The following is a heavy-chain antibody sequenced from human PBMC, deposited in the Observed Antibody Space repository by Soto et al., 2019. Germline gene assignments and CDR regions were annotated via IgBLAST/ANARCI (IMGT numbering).Heavy chain of an antibody. Sequence: QVQLQESGPGLVEPSQTLSLTCTVSGDSISNGYYTWSWIRQPPGKDLEWIGHIYNSVNTYSNPSLKSRVTISADTSKNQFSRKLSSVTAADTAGYYCARGPSGDKVDYWGQGTLVTVSS. CDR3: ARGPSGDKVDY. CDR2: IYNSVNT. J-gene: IGHJ4*02. CDR1: GDSISNGYYT. V-gene: IGHV4-30-4*01. D-gene: IGHD3-10*01.